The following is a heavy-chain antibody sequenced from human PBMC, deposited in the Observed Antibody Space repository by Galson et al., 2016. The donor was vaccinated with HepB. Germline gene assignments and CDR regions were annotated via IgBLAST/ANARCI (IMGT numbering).Heavy chain of an antibody. V-gene: IGHV4-34*01. CDR3: ARSITYYGMDV. Sequence: SETLSLTCVVSDGSLSSYYWSWIRQPPGKGLEWIGEINHSGSTNYHSSLKSRFTISVDTSKGEFSLKVSSVTAADSAVYYCARSITYYGMDVWGQGTTVTVSS. J-gene: IGHJ6*02. D-gene: IGHD3-10*01. CDR2: INHSGST. CDR1: DGSLSSYY.